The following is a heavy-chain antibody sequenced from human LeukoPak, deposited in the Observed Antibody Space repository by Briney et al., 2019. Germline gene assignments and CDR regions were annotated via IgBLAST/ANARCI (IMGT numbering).Heavy chain of an antibody. CDR1: GFTFGSYA. D-gene: IGHD6-19*01. CDR2: FSGSGGST. V-gene: IGHV3-23*01. J-gene: IGHJ4*02. CDR3: ARGDSSGWHQFDY. Sequence: GGSLRLSCAASGFTFGSYAMSWVRQAPGKGLEWVSAFSGSGGSTYYADSVKGRFTISRDNSKNTLYLQMNSLRAEDTAVYYCARGDSSGWHQFDYWGQGTLVTVSS.